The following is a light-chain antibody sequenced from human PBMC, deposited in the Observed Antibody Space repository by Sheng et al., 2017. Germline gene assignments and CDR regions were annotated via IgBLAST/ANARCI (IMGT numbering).Light chain of an antibody. CDR1: SSDVGGYHY. V-gene: IGLV2-14*03. CDR3: SSYTSGRTWV. J-gene: IGLJ3*02. CDR2: SVD. Sequence: QSALTQSASVSGSPGQSITISCTGTSSDVGGYHYVSWYQQHPGRAPKLMIYSVDNRPSGVSDRFSGSRSANTASLTISGLQADDEANYYCSSYTSGRTWVFGGGTKLIVL.